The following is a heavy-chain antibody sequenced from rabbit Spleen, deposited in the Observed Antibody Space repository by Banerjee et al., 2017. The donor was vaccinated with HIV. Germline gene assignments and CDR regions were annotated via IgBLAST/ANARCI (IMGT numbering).Heavy chain of an antibody. D-gene: IGHD4-1*01. CDR3: VRNSGWGVSYFTL. V-gene: IGHV1S43*01. CDR1: GFTISNNYW. J-gene: IGHJ4*01. Sequence: QEQLVESGGGLVQPGGSLKLSCKASGFTISNNYWMNWVRQAPGKGLEWIGYIDPIFGTTSYASWVNGRFTISSDNAQNTVDLQMNSLTAADTATYFCVRNSGWGVSYFTLWGQGTLVTVS. CDR2: IDPIFGTT.